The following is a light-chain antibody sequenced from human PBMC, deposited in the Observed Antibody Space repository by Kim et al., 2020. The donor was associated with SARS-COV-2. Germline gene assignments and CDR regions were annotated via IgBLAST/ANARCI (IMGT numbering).Light chain of an antibody. V-gene: IGKV1-8*01. CDR1: QGVSSY. CDR3: QQYYSYPYT. J-gene: IGKJ2*01. Sequence: GDSVTITCRASQGVSSYLAWYQQKPGEAPKLLIYAASTLQSGVPSRFSGSGSGTDFTLTISCLQSEDFGTYYCQQYYSYPYTFGQGTKLEIK. CDR2: AAS.